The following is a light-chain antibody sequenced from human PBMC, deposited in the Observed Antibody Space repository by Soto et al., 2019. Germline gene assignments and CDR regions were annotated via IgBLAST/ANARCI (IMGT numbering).Light chain of an antibody. CDR3: QQYNNWPHT. CDR2: GVS. Sequence: EIVMTQSPATLSVSPGERATLSCRASQSVSSKLAWFQQKPGQAPSLLIYGVSTRATGVPVRFSGSGSGTEFTLTINSLQSEDFAVYYCQQYNNWPHTFGQGTRLGIK. CDR1: QSVSSK. V-gene: IGKV3-15*01. J-gene: IGKJ5*01.